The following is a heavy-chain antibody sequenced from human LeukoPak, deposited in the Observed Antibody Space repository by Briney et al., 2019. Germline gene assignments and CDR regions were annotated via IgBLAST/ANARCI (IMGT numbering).Heavy chain of an antibody. CDR2: ISGSGGST. J-gene: IGHJ4*02. Sequence: GGSLRLSCAASGFTFSSHGMSWVRQAPGKGLEWVSAISGSGGSTYYADSVKGRFTISRDNSKNTLYLQMNSLRAEDTAVYYCARHFCSSTSCSNWGQGTLVTVSS. V-gene: IGHV3-23*01. CDR3: ARHFCSSTSCSN. CDR1: GFTFSSHG. D-gene: IGHD2-2*01.